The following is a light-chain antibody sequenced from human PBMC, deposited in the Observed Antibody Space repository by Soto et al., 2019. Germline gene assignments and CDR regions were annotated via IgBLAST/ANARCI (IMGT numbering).Light chain of an antibody. V-gene: IGKV3-15*01. J-gene: IGKJ4*01. Sequence: EIVMTQSPATLSVSPGERATLSCRASQSVSSNLAWYQQKPGQAPSLHIYGASTRATVIPARFSGSGSGTEFTLTISSLQSEDFAVYYCQQYNNWPLLTFGGGTKVEIK. CDR3: QQYNNWPLLT. CDR2: GAS. CDR1: QSVSSN.